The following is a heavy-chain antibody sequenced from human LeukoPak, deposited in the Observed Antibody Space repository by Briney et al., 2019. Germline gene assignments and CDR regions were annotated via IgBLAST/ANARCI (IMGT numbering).Heavy chain of an antibody. CDR2: IYYSGST. CDR3: ARAWGDYSYYFDY. D-gene: IGHD4-17*01. V-gene: IGHV4-38-2*01. J-gene: IGHJ4*02. Sequence: PGGSLRLSCAASGFTFSGYGMHWVRQPPGKGLEWIGSIYYSGSTCYNPSLKSRVTISVDTSKNQFSLKLSSVTAADTAVYYCARAWGDYSYYFDYWGQGTLVTVSS. CDR1: GFTFSGYG.